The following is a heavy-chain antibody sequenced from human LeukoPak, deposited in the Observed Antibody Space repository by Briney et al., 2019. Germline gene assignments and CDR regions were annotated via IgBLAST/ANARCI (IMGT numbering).Heavy chain of an antibody. CDR3: ARSQQQLVPVYYYYGMDV. CDR2: ISYDGSNK. D-gene: IGHD6-13*01. Sequence: GGSLRLSCAASGFTFSSYAMHWVRQAPGKGLEWVAVISYDGSNKCYADSVKGRFTISRDNSKNTLYLQMNSLRAEDTAVYYCARSQQQLVPVYYYYGMDVWGQGTTVTVSS. CDR1: GFTFSSYA. V-gene: IGHV3-30-3*01. J-gene: IGHJ6*02.